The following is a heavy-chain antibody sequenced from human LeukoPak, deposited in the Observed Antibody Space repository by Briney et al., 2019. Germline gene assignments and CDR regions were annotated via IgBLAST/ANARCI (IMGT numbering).Heavy chain of an antibody. CDR1: GGTFSDYS. CDR3: VRSGYDYDWFDP. J-gene: IGHJ5*02. CDR2: SLPLVGRL. D-gene: IGHD5-12*01. Sequence: GASVKVSCKAPGGTFSDYSISWVRQAPGQGLEWMGRSLPLVGRLHYAQKFQGRFTLTADKSTTTVYMELSSLRSEDTAVYYCVRSGYDYDWFDPWGQGTLVTVSS. V-gene: IGHV1-69*02.